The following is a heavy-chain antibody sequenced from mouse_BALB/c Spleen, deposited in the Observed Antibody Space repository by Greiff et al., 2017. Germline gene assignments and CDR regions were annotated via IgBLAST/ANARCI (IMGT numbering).Heavy chain of an antibody. Sequence: QVQLQQSGAELARPGASVKMSCKASGYTFTSYTMHWVKQRPGQGLEWIGYINPSSGYTNYNQKFKDKATLTADKSSSTAYMQLSNLTSEDSAVYYCARSTTATAWFAYWGQGTLVTVSA. D-gene: IGHD1-2*01. CDR2: INPSSGYT. CDR1: GYTFTSYT. CDR3: ARSTTATAWFAY. V-gene: IGHV1-4*01. J-gene: IGHJ3*01.